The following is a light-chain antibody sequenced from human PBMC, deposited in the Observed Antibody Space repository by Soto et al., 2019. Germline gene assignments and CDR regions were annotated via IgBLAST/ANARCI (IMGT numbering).Light chain of an antibody. J-gene: IGKJ4*01. V-gene: IGKV1-33*01. Sequence: DIQMTQSPSSLSASVGDRVTITCQASQDISNYLNWYQQKPGKAPKLLRYDAANLETGVPSRFSGSVSGTDFPVTISSRQPEDIATYYCQQYDNLPLTFGGGTKVEIK. CDR2: DAA. CDR1: QDISNY. CDR3: QQYDNLPLT.